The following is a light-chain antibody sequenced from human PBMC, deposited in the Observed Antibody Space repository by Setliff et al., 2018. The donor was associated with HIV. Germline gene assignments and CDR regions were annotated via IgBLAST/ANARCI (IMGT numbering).Light chain of an antibody. V-gene: IGLV2-18*02. J-gene: IGLJ1*01. Sequence: QSVLTQPPSVSGSPGQSVTISCTGTSSDVGSYNRVSWYQQPPGTAPKHMIYEVNNRPSGVPDRFSGSKSGNTASLTISGLQAEDEADYYCSSYTSISTYVFGTGTKVTVL. CDR1: SSDVGSYNR. CDR3: SSYTSISTYV. CDR2: EVN.